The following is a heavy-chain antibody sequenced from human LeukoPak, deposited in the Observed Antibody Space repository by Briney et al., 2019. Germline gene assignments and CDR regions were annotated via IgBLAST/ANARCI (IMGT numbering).Heavy chain of an antibody. J-gene: IGHJ5*02. V-gene: IGHV4-34*01. CDR3: ASLVVVVAATGWFDP. D-gene: IGHD2-15*01. CDR1: GGSFSGYY. Sequence: PSETLSLTCAVYGGSFSGYYWSWIRQPPGKGLEWIGEINHSGSTNYNPSLKSRVTISVDTSKNQFSLKLSSVTAADTAVYYCASLVVVVAATGWFDPWGQGTLATVSS. CDR2: INHSGST.